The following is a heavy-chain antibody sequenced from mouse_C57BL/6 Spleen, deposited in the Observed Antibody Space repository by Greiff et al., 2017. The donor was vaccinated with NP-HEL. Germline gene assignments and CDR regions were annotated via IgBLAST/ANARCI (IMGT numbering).Heavy chain of an antibody. D-gene: IGHD2-3*01. V-gene: IGHV10-1*01. J-gene: IGHJ4*01. Sequence: EVQVVESGGGLVQPKGSLKLSCAASGFSFNTYAMNWVRQAPGKGLEWVARIRSKSNNYATYYADSVKDRFTISRDDSESMLYLQMNNLKTEDTAMYYCVRQGLLREAMDYWGQGTSVTVSS. CDR3: VRQGLLREAMDY. CDR2: IRSKSNNYAT. CDR1: GFSFNTYA.